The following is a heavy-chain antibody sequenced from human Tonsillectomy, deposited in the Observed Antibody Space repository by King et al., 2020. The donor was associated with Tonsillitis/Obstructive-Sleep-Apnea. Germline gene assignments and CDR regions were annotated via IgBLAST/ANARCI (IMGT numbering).Heavy chain of an antibody. CDR3: ARGQRYCSSTSCYPQGSWFYP. V-gene: IGHV7-4-1*02. CDR1: GYTFSTYA. Sequence: VQLVQSGSELKKPGASVKVSCKASGYTFSTYAMIWVRQAPGQGPEWMGWINTNTGNPTYAQGFTGRFVFSVDTSVSTAYLQISSLKAEDTAVYYCARGQRYCSSTSCYPQGSWFYPWGQGTLVTVSS. D-gene: IGHD2-2*01. J-gene: IGHJ5*02. CDR2: INTNTGNP.